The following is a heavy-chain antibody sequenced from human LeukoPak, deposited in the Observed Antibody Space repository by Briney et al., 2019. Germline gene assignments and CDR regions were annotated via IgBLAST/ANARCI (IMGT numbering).Heavy chain of an antibody. Sequence: KPGESLKISCKVSGYIFTHYWIGWVRQMPGQGLEWMGIIYPDDSNTVYRPAFQGQVTISADKSLSTAYLQWSSLEASDTAMYYCARYGDPTISDSRFDSWGQGTLVIVSS. CDR1: GYIFTHYW. J-gene: IGHJ4*02. D-gene: IGHD3-22*01. CDR2: IYPDDSNT. V-gene: IGHV5-51*01. CDR3: ARYGDPTISDSRFDS.